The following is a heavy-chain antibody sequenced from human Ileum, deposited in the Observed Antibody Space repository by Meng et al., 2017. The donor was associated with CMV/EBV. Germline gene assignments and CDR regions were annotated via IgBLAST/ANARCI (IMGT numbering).Heavy chain of an antibody. CDR2: VNPNTGDT. J-gene: IGHJ6*02. V-gene: IGHV1-2*02. CDR1: GYTFTGYY. CDR3: ARSDVAAAGNYYGLDV. D-gene: IGHD6-13*01. Sequence: ASVKVSCKASGYTFTGYYIHWMRRAPGHGLEWMGWVNPNTGDTNYAQKFQDRVTITRDTSITTAYMELSRLRCDDTAVYYRARSDVAAAGNYYGLDVWGQGTSVTVSS.